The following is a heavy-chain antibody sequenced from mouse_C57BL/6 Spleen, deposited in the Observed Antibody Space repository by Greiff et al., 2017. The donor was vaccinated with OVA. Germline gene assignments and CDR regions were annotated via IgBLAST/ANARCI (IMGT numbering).Heavy chain of an antibody. CDR3: ARGHSMTYFDY. CDR2: IDPSDSYT. Sequence: VQLQQPGAELVKPGASVKLSCKASGYTFTSYWMQWVKQRPGQGLEWIGEIDPSDSYTNYNQKFKGKATLTVDTSSSTAYMQLSSLTSEDSAVYYCARGHSMTYFDYWGQGTTLTVSS. D-gene: IGHD2-3*01. V-gene: IGHV1-50*01. J-gene: IGHJ2*01. CDR1: GYTFTSYW.